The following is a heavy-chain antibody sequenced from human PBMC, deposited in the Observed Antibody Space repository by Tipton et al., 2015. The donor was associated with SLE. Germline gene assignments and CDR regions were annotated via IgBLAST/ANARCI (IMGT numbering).Heavy chain of an antibody. CDR1: GFTFSSYG. V-gene: IGHV3-33*08. CDR2: IWYDGSNK. D-gene: IGHD6-6*01. CDR3: ARGRVEYSSSSTDY. J-gene: IGHJ4*02. Sequence: SLRLSCAASGFTFSSYGMHWVRQAPGKGLEWVAVIWYDGSNKYYADSVKGRFTISRDNSKNTLYLQMNSLRAEDTAVYYCARGRVEYSSSSTDYWGQGTLVTVSS.